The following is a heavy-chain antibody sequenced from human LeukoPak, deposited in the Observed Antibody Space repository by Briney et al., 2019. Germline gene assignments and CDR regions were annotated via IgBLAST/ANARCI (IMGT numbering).Heavy chain of an antibody. D-gene: IGHD4-17*01. Sequence: VASVKVSCNVSGYTFTGHYMHWVRQAPGQGLEWMGRIIPNSGGTNFAQRFQGRVTMTRDTSINTTYMELSRLRSDDTAVYYCARTSFGDYTYDYWGQGTLVTVSS. CDR2: IIPNSGGT. V-gene: IGHV1-2*06. CDR1: GYTFTGHY. J-gene: IGHJ4*02. CDR3: ARTSFGDYTYDY.